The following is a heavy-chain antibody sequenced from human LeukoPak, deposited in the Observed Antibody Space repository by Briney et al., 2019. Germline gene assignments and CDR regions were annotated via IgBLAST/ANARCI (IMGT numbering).Heavy chain of an antibody. V-gene: IGHV1-8*01. D-gene: IGHD3-22*01. CDR1: GYTFTSYD. J-gene: IGHJ4*02. CDR2: RNPNSGNT. CDR3: ARRGDYYDSSSYPDLNNFDY. Sequence: ASVKVSCKASGYTFTSYDINWVRQATRQGREWMGWRNPNSGNTGYEQKFQGRVTMTRKTSISTAYMELSSLRSEDTVVYYCARRGDYYDSSSYPDLNNFDYWGQGTLVTVSS.